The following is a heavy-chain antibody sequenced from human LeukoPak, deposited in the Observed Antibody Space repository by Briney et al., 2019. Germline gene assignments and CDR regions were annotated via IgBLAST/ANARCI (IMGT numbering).Heavy chain of an antibody. J-gene: IGHJ3*02. V-gene: IGHV1-8*02. CDR1: GYTFTSYG. D-gene: IGHD5-24*01. Sequence: ASVKVSCKASGYTFTSYGISWVRQATGQGLEWMGWMNPNSGNTGYAQKFQGRVTMTRNTSISTAYMELSSLRCEDTAVYYCARGRDGYNRFGAFDIWGQGTMVTVSS. CDR3: ARGRDGYNRFGAFDI. CDR2: MNPNSGNT.